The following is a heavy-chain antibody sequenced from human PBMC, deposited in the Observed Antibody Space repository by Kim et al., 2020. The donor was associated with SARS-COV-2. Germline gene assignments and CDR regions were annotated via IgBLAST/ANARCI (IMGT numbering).Heavy chain of an antibody. CDR2: ISSSSSYI. J-gene: IGHJ6*02. V-gene: IGHV3-21*01. Sequence: GGSLRLSCAASGFTFSSYSMNWVRQAPGKGLEWVSSISSSSSYIYYADSVKGRFTISRDNAKNSLYLQMNSLRAEDTAVYYCARDRGRTVPAAMTRGMDVWGQGTTVTVSS. D-gene: IGHD2-2*01. CDR1: GFTFSSYS. CDR3: ARDRGRTVPAAMTRGMDV.